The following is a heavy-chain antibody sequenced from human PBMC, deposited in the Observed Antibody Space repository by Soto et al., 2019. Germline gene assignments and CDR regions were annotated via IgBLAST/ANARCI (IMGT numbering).Heavy chain of an antibody. Sequence: RLCYAASEVTIRDYARHRVRQAPGKGLEWVAVISYDGRVKYYVDSVKGRFTISRDDSKNTLYLQMNSLRVDDTAVYYCARDFIVGAPDYFDYWGQGTLVTVSS. D-gene: IGHD1-26*01. CDR1: EVTIRDYA. V-gene: IGHV3-30*04. CDR3: ARDFIVGAPDYFDY. CDR2: ISYDGRVK. J-gene: IGHJ4*02.